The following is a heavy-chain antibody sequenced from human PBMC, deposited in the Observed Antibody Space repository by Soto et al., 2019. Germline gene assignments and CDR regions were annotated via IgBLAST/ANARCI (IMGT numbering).Heavy chain of an antibody. CDR2: IYWDDDK. Sequence: QITLNESGPTQVKPRQTLTLTCTFSGFSLTTSGVGVGWIRQSPGKAPEWLALIYWDDDKRYSPSLKSRLTNTKDTSKNRGVLTMADLDPADTATYYCAHRVLRTVFGLVTTTAIYFDFWGQGTPVAVSS. CDR1: GFSLTTSGVG. CDR3: AHRVLRTVFGLVTTTAIYFDF. J-gene: IGHJ4*02. D-gene: IGHD3-3*01. V-gene: IGHV2-5*02.